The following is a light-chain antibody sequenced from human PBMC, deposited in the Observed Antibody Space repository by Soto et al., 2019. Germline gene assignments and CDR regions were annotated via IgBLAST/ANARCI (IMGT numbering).Light chain of an antibody. CDR3: CSIAGSFNV. CDR2: EVS. CDR1: SSDVGSHNL. Sequence: QSVLTHPASVAWSPGHSITISCIGLSSDVGSHNLVSWYQQHPGKAPKLMIYEVSKRSSGVSDRFSGSKSDYTASLTISGLQTDDEADYYCCSIAGSFNVFGTGTKVTVL. J-gene: IGLJ1*01. V-gene: IGLV2-23*02.